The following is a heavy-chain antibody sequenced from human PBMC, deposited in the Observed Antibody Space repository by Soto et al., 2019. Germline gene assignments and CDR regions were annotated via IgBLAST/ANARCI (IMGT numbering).Heavy chain of an antibody. CDR3: ARDFYYYTGHDKYYYYGMVL. V-gene: IGHV1-69*06. J-gene: IGHJ6*02. D-gene: IGHD5-12*01. CDR1: GGTFHHYA. Sequence: QMQLVQSGAEVKTPGSSVRVSCKASGGTFHHYAISWVRQAPGQGLEWMGGIVPIFGSANYSHKVQGRVRVTADKSTNTVDMELGSLRSEDTAVYYCARDFYYYTGHDKYYYYGMVLWGQGTTVTVSS. CDR2: IVPIFGSA.